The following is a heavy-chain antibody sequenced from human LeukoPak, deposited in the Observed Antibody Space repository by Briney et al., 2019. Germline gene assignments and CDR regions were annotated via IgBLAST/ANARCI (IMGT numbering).Heavy chain of an antibody. CDR1: GFTFSDYG. CDR2: ISYDGSDI. CDR3: VCWLGRHYNNIDV. J-gene: IGHJ6*03. D-gene: IGHD1-26*01. V-gene: IGHV3-30*03. Sequence: PGGSLRLSCASSGFTFSDYGFHWVRQPPGKGLEWVAVISYDGSDIHYADSVKGRFTISRDNSKNTVYLQMQSLRADDTAVYYCVCWLGRHYNNIDVWGNGTTVIVSS.